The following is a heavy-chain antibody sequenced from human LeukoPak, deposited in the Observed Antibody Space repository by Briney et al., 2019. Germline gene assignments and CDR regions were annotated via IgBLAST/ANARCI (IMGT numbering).Heavy chain of an antibody. CDR2: INQSGST. CDR1: GFTFSSYA. J-gene: IGHJ4*02. CDR3: ARGRRRGNHLVIVGATFDY. Sequence: GSLRLSCAASGFTFSSYAMHWVRQPPGKGPEWIGEINQSGSTNYNPSLNSRVTISQDTSKRHFSLNLTSVTAADTAVYFCARGRRRGNHLVIVGATFDYWGQGTLVTVSS. D-gene: IGHD2-15*01. V-gene: IGHV4-34*01.